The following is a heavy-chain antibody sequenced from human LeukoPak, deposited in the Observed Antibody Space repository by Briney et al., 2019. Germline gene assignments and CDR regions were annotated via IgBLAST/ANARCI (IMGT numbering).Heavy chain of an antibody. D-gene: IGHD6-13*01. V-gene: IGHV3-49*03. J-gene: IGHJ5*02. Sequence: GGSLRLSCEGSGFTFGDYGVGWFRQAPGKGLQWVTSIRSNTYGGSTEYVPSVKGRFTISRDDSNSIAYLQMDSLKAEDTAIYYCARVSRGGITASWFDPWGQGTLVTVSS. CDR2: IRSNTYGGST. CDR3: ARVSRGGITASWFDP. CDR1: GFTFGDYG.